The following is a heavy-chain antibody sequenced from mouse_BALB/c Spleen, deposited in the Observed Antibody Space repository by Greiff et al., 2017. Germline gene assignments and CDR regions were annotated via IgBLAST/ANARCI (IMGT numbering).Heavy chain of an antibody. CDR3: ARSTMDY. Sequence: DVMLVESGGGLVQPGGSRKLSCAASGFTFSSFGMHWVRQAPEKGLEWVAYISSGSSTIYYADTVKGRFTISRDNPKNTLFLQMTSLRSEDTAMYYCARSTMDYWGQGTTLTVSS. CDR1: GFTFSSFG. CDR2: ISSGSSTI. D-gene: IGHD2-1*01. V-gene: IGHV5-17*02. J-gene: IGHJ2*01.